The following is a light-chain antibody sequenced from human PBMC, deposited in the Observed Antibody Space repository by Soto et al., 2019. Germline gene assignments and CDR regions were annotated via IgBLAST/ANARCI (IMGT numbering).Light chain of an antibody. CDR3: QQYDSYPWT. Sequence: QMTRARSTLSASVGDRVKITCRASQSISSWLAWYQQKPGKVPKLLIYDASSLESGVPSRFSGGGSGTEFTLTISSLQPDDFATYYCQQYDSYPWTFGQGTKVDI. CDR2: DAS. J-gene: IGKJ1*01. CDR1: QSISSW. V-gene: IGKV1-5*01.